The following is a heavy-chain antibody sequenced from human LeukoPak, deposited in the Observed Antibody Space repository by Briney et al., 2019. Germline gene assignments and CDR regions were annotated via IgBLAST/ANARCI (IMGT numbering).Heavy chain of an antibody. J-gene: IGHJ5*02. CDR3: ARGEYNSRWFDP. V-gene: IGHV4-4*02. CDR1: GGSIRSSNW. CDR2: IYHSGST. D-gene: IGHD6-6*01. Sequence: PSGTLSLTCAVSGGSIRSSNWWSWVRQPPGRGLEWIGEIYHSGSTNYNPSLKSRVTISVDKSKNQFSLELSSVTAAGTAVYYCARGEYNSRWFDPWGQGTLVTVSS.